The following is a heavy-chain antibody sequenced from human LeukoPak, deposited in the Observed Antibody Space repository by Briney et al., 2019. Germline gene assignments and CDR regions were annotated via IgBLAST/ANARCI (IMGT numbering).Heavy chain of an antibody. CDR3: ARVVAVAAYDAFDI. J-gene: IGHJ3*02. Sequence: SVKVSCKAPGGTFSSYAISWVRQAPGQGLEWMGGIIPIFGTANYAQKFQGRVTITADESTSTAYMELSSLRSEDTAVYYCARVVAVAAYDAFDIWGQGTMVTVSS. D-gene: IGHD6-19*01. CDR2: IIPIFGTA. CDR1: GGTFSSYA. V-gene: IGHV1-69*13.